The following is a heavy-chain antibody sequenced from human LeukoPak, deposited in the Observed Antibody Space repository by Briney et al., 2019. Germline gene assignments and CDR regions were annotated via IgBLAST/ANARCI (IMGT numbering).Heavy chain of an antibody. CDR3: AREGLLDPKFYYYYMDV. CDR1: GGSISSGGYC. V-gene: IGHV4-31*03. CDR2: IYYSGST. Sequence: PSETLSLTCTVSGGSISSGGYCWSWLRQHPGKGLEWIGYIYYSGSTYYNPSLKSRVTISVDTSKNQFSLKLSSVTAADTAVYYCAREGLLDPKFYYYYMDVWGKGTTVTVSS. J-gene: IGHJ6*03.